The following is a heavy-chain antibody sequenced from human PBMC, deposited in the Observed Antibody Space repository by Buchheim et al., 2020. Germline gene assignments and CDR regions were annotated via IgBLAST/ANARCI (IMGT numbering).Heavy chain of an antibody. CDR1: GFTFSDYY. J-gene: IGHJ5*02. V-gene: IGHV3-11*06. Sequence: QVQLVESGGGLVKPGGSLRLSCAASGFTFSDYYMSWVRQAPGKGLEWVSYISTSSGYTNYADSVKGRFTISRDNAKKSLYREMNSLRVDDTAVYYCTSRYGSANWFDPWGEGTL. D-gene: IGHD6-25*01. CDR3: TSRYGSANWFDP. CDR2: ISTSSGYT.